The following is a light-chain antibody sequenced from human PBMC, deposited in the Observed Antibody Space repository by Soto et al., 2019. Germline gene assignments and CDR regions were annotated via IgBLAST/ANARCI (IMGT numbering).Light chain of an antibody. V-gene: IGLV1-40*01. CDR2: GDS. CDR1: SSNIGAGYD. J-gene: IGLJ3*02. CDR3: QSYDSSLSGSV. Sequence: QSVLTQPPSVSGVPGQRVTISCTGSSSNIGAGYDVHWYKQLPGTAPKLLIYGDSTRPSGVPDRFSGSKSGTSASLAITGLQAEDEADYYCQSYDSSLSGSVFGGGTKLTVL.